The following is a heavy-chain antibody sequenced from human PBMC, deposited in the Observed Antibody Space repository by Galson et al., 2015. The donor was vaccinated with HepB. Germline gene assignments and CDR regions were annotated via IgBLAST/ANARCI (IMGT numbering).Heavy chain of an antibody. V-gene: IGHV3-7*03. Sequence: SLRLSCAASGFTFSSYWMSWVRQAPGKGLEWVANIKQDGSEKYYVDSVKGRFTISRDNAKNSLYLQMNSLRAEDTAVYYCAKRSSGWYGVDAFDIWGQGTMVTVSS. CDR3: AKRSSGWYGVDAFDI. CDR2: IKQDGSEK. J-gene: IGHJ3*02. D-gene: IGHD6-19*01. CDR1: GFTFSSYW.